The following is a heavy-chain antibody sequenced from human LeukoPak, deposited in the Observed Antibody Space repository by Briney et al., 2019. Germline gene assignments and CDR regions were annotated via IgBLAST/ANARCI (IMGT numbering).Heavy chain of an antibody. J-gene: IGHJ4*02. CDR1: GDSITSYY. Sequence: TPSETLSLTCTVSGDSITSYYWSWIRQPPGKGLEWIGYIYYSGSTNYNPSLKSRVSISVDTSKNQFSLKLSSVTAADTAVYYCARTKGQQRPSGFDYWGQGTLVTVSS. CDR2: IYYSGST. V-gene: IGHV4-59*08. D-gene: IGHD6-13*01. CDR3: ARTKGQQRPSGFDY.